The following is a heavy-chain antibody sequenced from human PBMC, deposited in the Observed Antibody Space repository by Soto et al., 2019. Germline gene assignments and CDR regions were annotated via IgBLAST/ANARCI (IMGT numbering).Heavy chain of an antibody. D-gene: IGHD3-10*01. Sequence: QVQLVQSGSELKKPGASVKVSCKASGYTFTSYAMNWVRQAPGQGLEWMGWINTNTGNPTYAQGFTGRFVFSLDTSVSTAYLQSCSLKAEDTAVYYCARAYPMVRGVIITHNWFDPWGQGTLVTVSS. CDR2: INTNTGNP. CDR3: ARAYPMVRGVIITHNWFDP. V-gene: IGHV7-4-1*01. CDR1: GYTFTSYA. J-gene: IGHJ5*02.